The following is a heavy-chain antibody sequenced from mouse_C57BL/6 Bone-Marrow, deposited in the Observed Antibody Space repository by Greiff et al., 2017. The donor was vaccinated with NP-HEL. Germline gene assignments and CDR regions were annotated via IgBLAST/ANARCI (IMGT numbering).Heavy chain of an antibody. CDR3: ARNGYYVGYAMDY. V-gene: IGHV1-50*01. Sequence: VQLQQPGAELVKPGASVKLSCKASGYTFTSYWMQWVKQRPGQGLEWIGEIDPSDSYTNYNQKFKGMATLTVDTSSSTAYMQLSSLTSEDSVVYYCARNGYYVGYAMDYWGQGTSVTVSS. J-gene: IGHJ4*01. CDR2: IDPSDSYT. CDR1: GYTFTSYW. D-gene: IGHD2-3*01.